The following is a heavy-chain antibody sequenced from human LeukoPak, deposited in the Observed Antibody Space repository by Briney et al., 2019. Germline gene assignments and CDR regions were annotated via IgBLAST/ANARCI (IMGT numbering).Heavy chain of an antibody. V-gene: IGHV3-23*01. CDR3: AKDRSITMVRGLQGLDAFDI. CDR2: ISGSGGST. J-gene: IGHJ3*02. Sequence: GGSLRLPCAASGFTFSSYAMSWVRQAPGKGLEWVSAISGSGGSTYYADSVKGRFTISRDNSKNTLYLQMNSLRAEDTAVYYCAKDRSITMVRGLQGLDAFDIWGQGTMVTVSS. D-gene: IGHD3-10*01. CDR1: GFTFSSYA.